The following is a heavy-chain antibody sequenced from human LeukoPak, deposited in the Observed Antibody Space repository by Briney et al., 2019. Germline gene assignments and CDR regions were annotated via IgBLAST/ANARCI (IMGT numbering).Heavy chain of an antibody. J-gene: IGHJ6*03. CDR3: ARDQYYDFWSGYYPLYYYYYMDV. CDR2: ISAYNGNT. D-gene: IGHD3-3*01. V-gene: IGHV1-18*01. CDR1: GYTFTSYG. Sequence: ASVKVSCKASGYTFTSYGISWVRQAPGQGLEWMGWISAYNGNTNYAQKLRGRVTMTTDTSTSTAYMELRSLRSDDTAVYYCARDQYYDFWSGYYPLYYYYYMDVWGKGTTVTVSS.